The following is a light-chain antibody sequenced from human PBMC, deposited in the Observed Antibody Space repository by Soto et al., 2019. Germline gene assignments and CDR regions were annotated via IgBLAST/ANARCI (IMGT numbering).Light chain of an antibody. J-gene: IGLJ3*02. CDR3: VLYMGSGTHWV. CDR2: STN. V-gene: IGLV8-61*01. CDR1: SGSVSTSYY. Sequence: QAVVTQEPSFSVSPGGTVTLTCGLSSGSVSTSYYPSWYQQTPGQAPRTLIYSTNIRSSGVPDRFSGSILGNKAALTITGAQADDESDYYCVLYMGSGTHWVFGGATKLTVL.